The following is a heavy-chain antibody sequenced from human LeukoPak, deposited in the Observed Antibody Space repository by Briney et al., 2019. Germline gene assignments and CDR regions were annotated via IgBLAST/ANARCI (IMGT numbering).Heavy chain of an antibody. CDR3: ARDGGTAMNGGFDH. V-gene: IGHV3-21*01. CDR2: IIGDSRYI. CDR1: GFTFSDYI. Sequence: GGSLRLSCAASGFTFSDYIINWVRQAPGRGREWVSSIIGDSRYIYYADSVKGRFTISRDNAENSLYLQMNRLRAEATAVYYCARDGGTAMNGGFDHWGEGSMVTVSS. D-gene: IGHD3-16*01. J-gene: IGHJ4*02.